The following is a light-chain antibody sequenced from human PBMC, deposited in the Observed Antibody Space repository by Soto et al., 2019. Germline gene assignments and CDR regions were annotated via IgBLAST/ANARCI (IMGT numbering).Light chain of an antibody. CDR1: QSISTY. CDR2: DVS. CDR3: QRRSDLLGT. V-gene: IGKV3-11*01. Sequence: EIVLTQSPATLSLSPGEGATLSCRASQSISTYLAWYQQKPGQAPRLLIYDVSCRAPGLPTRFSGSGSGTDFTLTISSLEPEDFAVDYGQRRSDLLGTFGQGTKVEIK. J-gene: IGKJ1*01.